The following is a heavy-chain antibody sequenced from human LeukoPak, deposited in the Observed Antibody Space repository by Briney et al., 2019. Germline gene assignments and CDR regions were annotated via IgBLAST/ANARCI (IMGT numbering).Heavy chain of an antibody. J-gene: IGHJ6*03. D-gene: IGHD3-3*01. CDR2: IHYGGNT. V-gene: IGHV4-59*08. Sequence: SETLSLTCTVSGASMNKYYWSWIRQPPGKGLDWIGYIHYGGNTNYSPSLKSRLTISVDRSNNQFSLSLTSVTAADTAVYYCARRSDLWSGFRSDYYYMDVWGNGTTVIVSS. CDR3: ARRSDLWSGFRSDYYYMDV. CDR1: GASMNKYY.